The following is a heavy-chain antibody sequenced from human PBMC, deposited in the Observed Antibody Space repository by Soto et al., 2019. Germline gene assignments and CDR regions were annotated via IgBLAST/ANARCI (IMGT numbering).Heavy chain of an antibody. CDR2: IHHSGGI. Sequence: QVQLQESGPGLVKPSGTLSLTCAVSGDSMSSADWWSWVRQTPGKGLEWIGEIHHSGGINYHPSLRSRVTISVDMSKNQFSLNLSSVTAADTSVYFCVCNGYYSLDHWGQGTLVIVSP. CDR1: GDSMSSADW. CDR3: VCNGYYSLDH. V-gene: IGHV4-4*02. D-gene: IGHD6-25*01. J-gene: IGHJ4*02.